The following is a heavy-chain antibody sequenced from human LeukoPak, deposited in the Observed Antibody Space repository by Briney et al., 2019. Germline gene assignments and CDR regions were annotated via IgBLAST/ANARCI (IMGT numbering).Heavy chain of an antibody. V-gene: IGHV3-11*06. CDR1: GFTFSDYY. CDR2: LSHTSSYT. Sequence: GGSLRLSCAASGFTFSDYYMHWIRQAPGKGLEWVSYLSHTSSYTNYADSVKGRFTISRDNAKNSLYLQTNSLRAEDTALYYCARDRTDYGAFDIWGQGTMVTVSS. CDR3: ARDRTDYGAFDI. J-gene: IGHJ3*02. D-gene: IGHD4-17*01.